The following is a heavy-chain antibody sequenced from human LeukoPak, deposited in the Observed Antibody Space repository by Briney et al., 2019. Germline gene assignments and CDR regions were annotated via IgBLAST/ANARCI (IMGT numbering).Heavy chain of an antibody. CDR3: ARITMVRGVDY. CDR1: GGSISSSGYY. CDR2: IYYSGST. Sequence: PSETLSLTCTVSGGSISSSGYYWGWIRQPPGKGLEWIGSIYYSGSTYYNPSLKSRVTISVDTSKNQFSLKLSSVTAADTAVYYCARITMVRGVDYWGQGTLVTVSS. V-gene: IGHV4-39*01. D-gene: IGHD3-10*01. J-gene: IGHJ4*02.